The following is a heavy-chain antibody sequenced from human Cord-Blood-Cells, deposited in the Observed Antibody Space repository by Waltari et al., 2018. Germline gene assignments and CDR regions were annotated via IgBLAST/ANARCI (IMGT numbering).Heavy chain of an antibody. CDR3: ATRQDAFDI. V-gene: IGHV4-38-2*01. Sequence: QVQLQESGPGLVKPSEHLSLPCAVSCYSLSSGSYGGWIRQPQGKGLEWIGSIYHSASTYYNPSLKRRVTISVDTSKNQFSLKLSSVTAADTAVYYCATRQDAFDIWGQGTMVTVSS. CDR1: CYSLSSGSY. J-gene: IGHJ3*02. CDR2: IYHSAST.